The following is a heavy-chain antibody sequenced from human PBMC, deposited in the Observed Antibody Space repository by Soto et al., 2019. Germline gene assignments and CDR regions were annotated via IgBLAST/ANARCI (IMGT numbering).Heavy chain of an antibody. CDR3: ARVGVMAFGRGRYGMDV. J-gene: IGHJ6*02. CDR1: GYTFSSFG. Sequence: QGQLVQSGADVKKPGASVKVSCKASGYTFSSFGINWVRQAPGQGLEWMGWISAYNGNTKYAQKLQGRVTTTTDTSASAAFMGLCSLRSDESAVYYGARVGVMAFGRGRYGMDVWGHGTPVTVSS. V-gene: IGHV1-18*01. CDR2: ISAYNGNT. D-gene: IGHD3-16*01.